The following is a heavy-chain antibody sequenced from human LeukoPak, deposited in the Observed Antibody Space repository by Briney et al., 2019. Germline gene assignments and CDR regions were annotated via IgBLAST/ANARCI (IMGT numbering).Heavy chain of an antibody. D-gene: IGHD6-19*01. CDR2: INHSGST. CDR1: GGSFSGYY. V-gene: IGHV4-34*01. J-gene: IGHJ4*02. CDR3: ARDRKAVAGNYFDY. Sequence: SETLSLTCAVYGGSFSGYYWSWIRQPPGKGLEWIGEINHSGSTNYNPSLMSRVTISVDTSKNQFSLKLSSVTAADTAVYYCARDRKAVAGNYFDYWGQGTLVTVSS.